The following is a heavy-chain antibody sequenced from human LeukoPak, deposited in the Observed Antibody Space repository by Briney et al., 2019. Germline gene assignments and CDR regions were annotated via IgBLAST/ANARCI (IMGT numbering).Heavy chain of an antibody. CDR3: ARVVAGTKDFQH. V-gene: IGHV4-39*01. J-gene: IGHJ1*01. CDR1: GGPISSPNHF. CDR2: VHYGGST. Sequence: PSETLSLTCTVSGGPISSPNHFWGWVRQPPGKGLEWIGSVHYGGSTYSNPSLQSRVTMSADTSKNQFSLTLSSATAADTAVYYCARVVAGTKDFQHWGQGTLVTVSS. D-gene: IGHD6-19*01.